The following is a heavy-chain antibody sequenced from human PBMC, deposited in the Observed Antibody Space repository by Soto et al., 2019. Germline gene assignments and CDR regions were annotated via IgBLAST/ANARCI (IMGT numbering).Heavy chain of an antibody. D-gene: IGHD6-6*01. CDR1: GGSLSDYS. V-gene: IGHV4-34*01. CDR3: AGGIAARPLGY. CDR2: VDTSGIT. J-gene: IGHJ4*02. Sequence: PSETLSLTCAVYGGSLSDYSWTWIRQAPRRGLEWIGEVDTSGITNYNPSLESRVNFSIDTSNSQFSLRLSSVTAADTAVYYCAGGIAARPLGYWGQGTLVTVSS.